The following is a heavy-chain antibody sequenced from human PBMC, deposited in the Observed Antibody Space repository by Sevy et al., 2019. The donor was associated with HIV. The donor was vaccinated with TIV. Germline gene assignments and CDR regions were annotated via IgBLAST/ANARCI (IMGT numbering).Heavy chain of an antibody. CDR3: TTDSKKPGLSALPYY. CDR2: IKSKTDGGTT. Sequence: GGSLRLSCAASGFTFSNAWMSWVRQAPGKGLEWVGRIKSKTDGGTTDYAAPVKGRFTISRDDSKNTLYIQMNSLKTEDTAIYYCTTDSKKPGLSALPYYWGQGTLVTVSS. V-gene: IGHV3-15*01. CDR1: GFTFSNAW. D-gene: IGHD3-10*01. J-gene: IGHJ4*02.